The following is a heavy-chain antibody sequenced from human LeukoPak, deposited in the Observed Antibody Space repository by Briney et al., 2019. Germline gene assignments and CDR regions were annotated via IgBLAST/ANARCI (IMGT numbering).Heavy chain of an antibody. CDR1: GYIFTSYW. J-gene: IGHJ4*02. CDR2: IYPGDSDT. V-gene: IGHV5-51*01. D-gene: IGHD5-24*01. CDR3: VRENVEIIDY. Sequence: GESLKISCKGSGYIFTSYWIGWVRQMPGKGLEWMGIIYPGDSDTRYSPSFQGQVTISADKSITTAYLQWSSLKASDTALYYCVRENVEIIDYWGQGTLVTVSS.